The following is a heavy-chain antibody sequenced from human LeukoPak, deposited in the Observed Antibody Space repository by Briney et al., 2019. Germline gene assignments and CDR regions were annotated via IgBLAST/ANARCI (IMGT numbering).Heavy chain of an antibody. CDR1: GFTFSNYG. CDR3: ATGQGSRTYTGAF. D-gene: IGHD3-10*01. J-gene: IGHJ4*02. CDR2: ITGNAGNT. Sequence: GASLRLSCAASGFTFSNYGMRWVRQAPGKGLEWVSAITGNAGNTFYADSVKGRFTISRDNSKSTLYLEMNNLRAEDTSVYYCATGQGSRTYTGAFWGQGTLVTVSS. V-gene: IGHV3-23*01.